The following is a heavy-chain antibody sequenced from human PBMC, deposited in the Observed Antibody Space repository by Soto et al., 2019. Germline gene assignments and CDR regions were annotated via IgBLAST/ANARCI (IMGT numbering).Heavy chain of an antibody. CDR2: IYYSGST. D-gene: IGHD1-26*01. CDR3: ARGLITGSQYSGGWYYFDS. V-gene: IGHV4-39*01. CDR1: GGSISSSNYY. Sequence: SSETLSLTCTVSGGSISSSNYYWGWIRQPPGKGLEWIGSIYYSGSTYYNPSLKSRVTISVDTSKNQFSLKLSSVTAADTAVYYCARGLITGSQYSGGWYYFDSWGQGTQVTVSS. J-gene: IGHJ4*02.